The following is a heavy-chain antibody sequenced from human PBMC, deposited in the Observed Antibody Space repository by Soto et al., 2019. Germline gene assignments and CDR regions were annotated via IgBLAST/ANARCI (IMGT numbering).Heavy chain of an antibody. D-gene: IGHD3-10*01. CDR1: GLSFSSYA. V-gene: IGHV3-23*01. CDR3: AKDSAVWFGNFLNYFDS. Sequence: EVQLLESGGGKVQPGGSLRLSCAASGLSFSSYAMAWVRQAPGKGLEWVSLIGGRGEGTHYTDSVRGRFSISRDNSQNTLFLPMNSLRADHTAIYYCAKDSAVWFGNFLNYFDSWGQGTLVTVSA. CDR2: IGGRGEGT. J-gene: IGHJ4*02.